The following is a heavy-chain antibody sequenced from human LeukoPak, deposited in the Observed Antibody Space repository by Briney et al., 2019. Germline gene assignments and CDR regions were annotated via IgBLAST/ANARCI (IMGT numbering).Heavy chain of an antibody. D-gene: IGHD4-17*01. J-gene: IGHJ3*02. Sequence: ASETLCLTCTVSGGSISSYYWSWIRQPPGKGLYWIGYVYYSGSTNYNPSLKSRVIISVDTSKNQFFLILISVTAADTAVYYCARGTAQTVNTYAFDMWGQGTMVTVSS. CDR3: ARGTAQTVNTYAFDM. CDR2: VYYSGST. V-gene: IGHV4-59*01. CDR1: GGSISSYY.